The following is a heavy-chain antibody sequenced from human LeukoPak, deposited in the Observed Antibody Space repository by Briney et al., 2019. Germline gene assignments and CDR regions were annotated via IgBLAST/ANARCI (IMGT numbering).Heavy chain of an antibody. Sequence: ASETLSLTCTVSGGSISSSSYYWGWIRQPPGKGLEWIGSIYYSGSTYYNPSLKSRVTISVDTSKNQFSLKLSSVTAADTAVYYCARQDRRQQLVSYWGQGTLVTVSS. CDR1: GGSISSSSYY. CDR2: IYYSGST. J-gene: IGHJ4*02. CDR3: ARQDRRQQLVSY. D-gene: IGHD6-13*01. V-gene: IGHV4-39*01.